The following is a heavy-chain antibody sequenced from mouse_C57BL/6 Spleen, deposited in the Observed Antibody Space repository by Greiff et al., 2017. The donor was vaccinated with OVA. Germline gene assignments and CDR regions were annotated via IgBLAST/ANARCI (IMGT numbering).Heavy chain of an antibody. CDR1: GYTFTSYW. J-gene: IGHJ1*03. CDR3: ARTTTVVGGYFDV. Sequence: QVQLKQPGAELVKPGASVKMSCKASGYTFTSYWITWVKQRPGQGLEWIGDIYPGSGSTNYNEKFKSKATLTVDTSSSTAYMQLSSLTSEDSAVYYCARTTTVVGGYFDVWGTGTTVTVSS. V-gene: IGHV1-55*01. D-gene: IGHD1-1*01. CDR2: IYPGSGST.